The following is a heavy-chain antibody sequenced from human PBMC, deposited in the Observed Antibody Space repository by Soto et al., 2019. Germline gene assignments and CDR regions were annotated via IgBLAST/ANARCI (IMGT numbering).Heavy chain of an antibody. V-gene: IGHV4-59*01. Sequence: PQTLSHPCTVSGGSISSYYWSWIRQPPGKGLEWIGYIYYSGSTNYNPSLKSRVTISVDTSKNQFSLKLSSVTAADTAVYYCACSRLYSSSNPVLYYCGQGTLVTVSS. CDR2: IYYSGST. CDR3: ACSRLYSSSNPVLYY. CDR1: GGSISSYY. J-gene: IGHJ4*02. D-gene: IGHD6-6*01.